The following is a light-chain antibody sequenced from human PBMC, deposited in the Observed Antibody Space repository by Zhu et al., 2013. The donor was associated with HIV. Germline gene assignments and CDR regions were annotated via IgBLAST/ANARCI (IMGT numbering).Light chain of an antibody. V-gene: IGKV3-15*01. Sequence: EIVMTQSPATLSVSPGERATLSCRASQSVNNNLAWYQQKPGQAPRLLIYGASTRATGIPARFSGSGSGTDFTLTISSLQSEDFAVYYCQQYGALPVTFGQGTQLDIK. CDR1: QSVNNN. CDR3: QQYGALPVT. CDR2: GAS. J-gene: IGKJ5*01.